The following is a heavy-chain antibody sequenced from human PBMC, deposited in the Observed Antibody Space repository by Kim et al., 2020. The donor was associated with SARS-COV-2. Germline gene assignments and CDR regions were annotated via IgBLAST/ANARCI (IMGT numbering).Heavy chain of an antibody. CDR1: GFTFSSYA. Sequence: GGSLRLSCSASGFTFSSYAMHWVRQAPGKGLEYVSAISSNGGSTYYADSVKGRFTISRDNSKNTLYLQMSSLRAEDTAVYYCVKGCDYDFWSGYYESGSYFDYWGQGTLVTVSS. D-gene: IGHD3-3*01. V-gene: IGHV3-64D*06. CDR3: VKGCDYDFWSGYYESGSYFDY. CDR2: ISSNGGST. J-gene: IGHJ4*02.